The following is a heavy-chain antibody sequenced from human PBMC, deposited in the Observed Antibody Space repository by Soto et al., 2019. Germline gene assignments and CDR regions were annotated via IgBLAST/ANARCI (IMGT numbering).Heavy chain of an antibody. CDR3: ARGGVDDYLDCYSGMDV. Sequence: SDTLSVTCAVSGGSISSSNWWSWVRQPPGKGLEWIGRIYTSGSTNYNPSLKSRVTMSVDTSKNQFSLKLTSMTAADTAVYYCARGGVDDYLDCYSGMDVWGQGTTVTV. J-gene: IGHJ6*02. CDR1: GGSISSSNW. V-gene: IGHV4-4*02. CDR2: IYTSGST. D-gene: IGHD5-12*01.